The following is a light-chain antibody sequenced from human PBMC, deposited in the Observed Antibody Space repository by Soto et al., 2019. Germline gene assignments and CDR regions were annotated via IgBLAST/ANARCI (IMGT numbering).Light chain of an antibody. V-gene: IGKV1-5*03. CDR2: KAS. Sequence: DIQMTQSPSTLSAFVGDRVTISCRASQTINSWLAWYQQKPGKVPKLLIYKASSLESGVPSRFSASGSGTEFTLTINSLQPDDFATYYCQQYNSYPWTFGQGTEVEIK. J-gene: IGKJ1*01. CDR3: QQYNSYPWT. CDR1: QTINSW.